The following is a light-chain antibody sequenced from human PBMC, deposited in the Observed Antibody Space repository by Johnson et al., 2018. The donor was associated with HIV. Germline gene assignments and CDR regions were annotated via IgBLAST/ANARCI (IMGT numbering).Light chain of an antibody. CDR1: SSSIGSNY. Sequence: QAVLTQPPSVSAAPGQKVSISCSGNSSSIGSNYVSWYQQLPGAAPKLLIFENNKRPSGIPDRFSGSKSGASATLVITGLQTGDEAGYYCGTWHSLTIFFVFGTGTRVSVL. V-gene: IGLV1-51*02. J-gene: IGLJ1*01. CDR3: GTWHSLTIFFV. CDR2: ENN.